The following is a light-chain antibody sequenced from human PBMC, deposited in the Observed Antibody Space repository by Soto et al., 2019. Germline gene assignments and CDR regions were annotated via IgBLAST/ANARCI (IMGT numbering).Light chain of an antibody. CDR2: LGS. CDR1: QSLLHSNGYNY. J-gene: IGKJ1*01. CDR3: MQALRSTLT. Sequence: DNVMTQSPLSLPVTPGEPASISCRSSQSLLHSNGYNYLDWYQQKPGQSTQLLNYLGSNRASGVSDRFRGSGSDKDCTLKIRRVESEDFWVYYWMQALRSTLTFGQGTKVEIK. V-gene: IGKV2-28*01.